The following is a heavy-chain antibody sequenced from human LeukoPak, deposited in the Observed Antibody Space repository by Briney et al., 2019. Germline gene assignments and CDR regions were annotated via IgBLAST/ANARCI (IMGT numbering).Heavy chain of an antibody. CDR2: IYPGDSEI. CDR1: GYRFTTYW. V-gene: IGHV5-51*01. J-gene: IGHJ4*02. D-gene: IGHD2-21*02. CDR3: ARHFLSATASLLDY. Sequence: GESLKISCKGSGYRFTTYWIAWVRQMPGKGLECMGIIYPGDSEIRYSPSFQGQVTISADKSISTAYLQWSSLKASDTAMYFCARHFLSATASLLDYWGQGTLVTVSS.